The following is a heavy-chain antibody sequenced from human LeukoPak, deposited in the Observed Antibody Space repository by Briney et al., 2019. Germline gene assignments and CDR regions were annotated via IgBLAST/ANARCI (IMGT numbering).Heavy chain of an antibody. CDR2: IYYSGST. D-gene: IGHD6-13*01. J-gene: IGHJ5*02. V-gene: IGHV4-39*01. Sequence: PSETLSLTCTVSGGSISSSSYYWGWIRQPPGKGLEWIGSIYYSGSTYYNPSLKSRVTISVDTSKNQFSLKLSSVTAADTAVYYCARGFTSSWLGSPCWFDPWGQGTLVTVPS. CDR3: ARGFTSSWLGSPCWFDP. CDR1: GGSISSSSYY.